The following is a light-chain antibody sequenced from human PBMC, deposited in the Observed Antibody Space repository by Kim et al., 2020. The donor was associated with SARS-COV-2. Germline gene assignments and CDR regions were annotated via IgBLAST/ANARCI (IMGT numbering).Light chain of an antibody. V-gene: IGKV3-20*01. CDR3: QHYGNSHT. CDR1: QSVNNND. J-gene: IGKJ2*01. CDR2: DAS. Sequence: SLSPGERATLSCRASQSVNNNDLAWYQQKPGQAPRLLIYDASTRPTVIPDRFSGGGSGTDFTLTISRLEPEDFAVYYCQHYGNSHTFGQGTKLEI.